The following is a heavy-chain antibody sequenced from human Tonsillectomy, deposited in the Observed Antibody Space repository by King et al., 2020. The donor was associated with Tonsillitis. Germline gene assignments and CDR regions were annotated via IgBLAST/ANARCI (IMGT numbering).Heavy chain of an antibody. V-gene: IGHV3-23*04. CDR2: ISGSGGST. J-gene: IGHJ4*02. CDR3: AKDLTYYDFWSGSNFDY. D-gene: IGHD3-3*01. Sequence: VQLVESGGGLVQPGGSLRLSCAASGFTFSSYAMRWVRQAPGKGLEWVSAISGSGGSTYYADSVKGRFTTSRDNSKNTLYLQMNSLRAEETAVYYCAKDLTYYDFWSGSNFDYWGQGTLVTVSS. CDR1: GFTFSSYA.